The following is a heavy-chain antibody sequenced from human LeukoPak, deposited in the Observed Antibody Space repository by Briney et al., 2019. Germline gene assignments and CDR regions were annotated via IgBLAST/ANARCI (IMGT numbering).Heavy chain of an antibody. CDR3: ARDRRYDILTGYYGFDP. CDR1: GYTFTSYY. CDR2: IIPIFGTA. Sequence: ASVKVSCKASGYTFTSYYMHWVRQAPGQGLEWMGGIIPIFGTANYAQKFQGRVTITADESTSTAYMELSSLRSEDTAVYYCARDRRYDILTGYYGFDPWGQGTLVTVSS. V-gene: IGHV1-69*13. J-gene: IGHJ5*02. D-gene: IGHD3-9*01.